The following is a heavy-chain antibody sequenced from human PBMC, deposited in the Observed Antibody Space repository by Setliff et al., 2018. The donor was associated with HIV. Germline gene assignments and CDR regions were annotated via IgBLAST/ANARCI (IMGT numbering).Heavy chain of an antibody. Sequence: GGSLRLSCAASGFTFSTFSMSWVRQAPGKGLEWVSYISSSGSTIYYADSVKGRFTISRDNSKNTLYLQMNSLRAEDTAVYYCARSGGDFWSGYPNWFDPWGQGTLVTVSS. CDR1: GFTFSTFS. CDR2: ISSSGSTI. J-gene: IGHJ5*02. D-gene: IGHD3-3*01. CDR3: ARSGGDFWSGYPNWFDP. V-gene: IGHV3-48*01.